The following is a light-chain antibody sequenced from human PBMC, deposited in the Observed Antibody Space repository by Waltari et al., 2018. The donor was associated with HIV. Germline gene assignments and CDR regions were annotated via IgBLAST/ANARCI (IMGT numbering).Light chain of an antibody. Sequence: QSVLTQPPSASGTPGQRITISCSGSSPNIGSNYVYWYQHLPGTAPKLLIYRNNQRPSGVPDRFSGSKSGTSASLAITGLQAEDEADYYCQSYDSSLSGYVFGTGTKVTVL. J-gene: IGLJ1*01. CDR3: QSYDSSLSGYV. CDR2: RNN. V-gene: IGLV1-47*01. CDR1: SPNIGSNY.